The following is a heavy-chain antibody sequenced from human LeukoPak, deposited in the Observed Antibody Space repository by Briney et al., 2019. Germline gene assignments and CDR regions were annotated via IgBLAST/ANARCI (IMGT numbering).Heavy chain of an antibody. V-gene: IGHV3-21*01. Sequence: PGGSPRLSCAASGFTFSSYSMNWVRQAPGKGLEWVSSISSSSSNIYYADSVKGRFTITRDNAKNSLYLQMNSLRVEDTAVYYCARCTTGRTFGSLREIKRAREIDYWGQGTLVTVSS. D-gene: IGHD1-1*01. J-gene: IGHJ4*02. CDR3: ARCTTGRTFGSLREIKRAREIDY. CDR1: GFTFSSYS. CDR2: ISSSSSNI.